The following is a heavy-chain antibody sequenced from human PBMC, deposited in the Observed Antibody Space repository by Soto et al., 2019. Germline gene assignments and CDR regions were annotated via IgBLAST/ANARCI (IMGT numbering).Heavy chain of an antibody. D-gene: IGHD6-19*01. CDR2: TWSDGRNK. CDR1: GFTFSRSG. CDR3: ARVRGSGWYFDS. V-gene: IGHV3-33*01. J-gene: IGHJ4*02. Sequence: QVQLVESGGGVAQPGSSLTLSCAASGFTFSRSGMHWVRQAPGKGLEWVAGTWSDGRNKYYADSVKGRFTISRDNSKNTLCLQMNSLGPDDTAVYYCARVRGSGWYFDSGGQGVLVTVSS.